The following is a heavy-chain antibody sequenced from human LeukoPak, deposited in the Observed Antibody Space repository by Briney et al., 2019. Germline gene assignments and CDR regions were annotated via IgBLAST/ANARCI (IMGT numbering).Heavy chain of an antibody. Sequence: GGSLRLSCAASGFTFSSYGMHWVRQAPGKGLEWVAFIRYDGSNKYYADSVKGRFTISRDNSKNTLYLQMNSLRAEDTAVYYCASSWVVRGLTPQHWGQGTLVTVSS. V-gene: IGHV3-30*02. CDR1: GFTFSSYG. J-gene: IGHJ1*01. D-gene: IGHD3-10*01. CDR2: IRYDGSNK. CDR3: ASSWVVRGLTPQH.